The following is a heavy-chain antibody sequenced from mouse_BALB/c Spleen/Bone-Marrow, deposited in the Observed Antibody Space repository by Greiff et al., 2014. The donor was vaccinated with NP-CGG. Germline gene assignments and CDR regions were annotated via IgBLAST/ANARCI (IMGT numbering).Heavy chain of an antibody. J-gene: IGHJ3*01. Sequence: VQLQQPGAELVKPGASVKLSCTASGFNIKDTHMHWVKQGSEQGLEWIGRIDPANGNTKYDPNFQGKATITADTSSNTAYLQLSSLTSEDTAVYYCSRDYGGTAWFACWGHGTLVTVSA. CDR2: IDPANGNT. CDR3: SRDYGGTAWFAC. CDR1: GFNIKDTH. D-gene: IGHD1-1*01. V-gene: IGHV14-3*02.